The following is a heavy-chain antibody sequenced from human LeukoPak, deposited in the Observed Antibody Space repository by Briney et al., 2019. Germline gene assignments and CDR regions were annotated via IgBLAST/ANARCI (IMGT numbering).Heavy chain of an antibody. V-gene: IGHV4-59*01. D-gene: IGHD1-26*01. Sequence: SETLSLTCTVSGDSITNSYWSWIRQPPGKGLEWIGYIYYSGSTNYNPSLKSRVTISVDTSKNQFSLKLSSVTAADTAVYYCARGEYSGSFNWFDPWGQGPLVTVSS. CDR3: ARGEYSGSFNWFDP. CDR2: IYYSGST. J-gene: IGHJ5*02. CDR1: GDSITNSY.